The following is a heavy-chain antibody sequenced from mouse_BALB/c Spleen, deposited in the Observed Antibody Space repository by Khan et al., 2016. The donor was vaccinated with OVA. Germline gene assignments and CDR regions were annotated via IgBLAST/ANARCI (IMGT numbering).Heavy chain of an antibody. CDR2: IYPGSGRT. V-gene: IGHV1-77*01. D-gene: IGHD1-1*01. Sequence: QVQLQQPGPELVKPGASVKMSCKASGYTFTDYVISWVNQRTGQGLEWIGEIYPGSGRTYYNERFKDKATLTADKSSNTAYMQPSSLTSEDSAVYFCARSYDGAWFAYWGQGTLVTVSA. J-gene: IGHJ3*01. CDR1: GYTFTDYV. CDR3: ARSYDGAWFAY.